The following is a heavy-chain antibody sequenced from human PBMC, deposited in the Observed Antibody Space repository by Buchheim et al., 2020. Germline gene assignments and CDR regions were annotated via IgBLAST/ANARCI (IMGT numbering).Heavy chain of an antibody. J-gene: IGHJ4*02. Sequence: QVQLVESGGGVVQPGRSLRLSCAVSGFTFSTYAMHWVRQAPGKGLEWVAVISYDGSNKYYADSVKGRFTISRDNSKNTLYLQMNSLRVEDTAVYYCARDRRWRGELSQGEWDYFDYWGQGTL. D-gene: IGHD3-16*02. V-gene: IGHV3-30-3*01. CDR2: ISYDGSNK. CDR1: GFTFSTYA. CDR3: ARDRRWRGELSQGEWDYFDY.